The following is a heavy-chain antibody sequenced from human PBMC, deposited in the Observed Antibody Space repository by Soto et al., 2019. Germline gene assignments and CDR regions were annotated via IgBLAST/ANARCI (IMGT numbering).Heavy chain of an antibody. Sequence: PSQTLSLTCAISGDSVSSNSAAWNWIRQSPSRGLEWLGRTYYRSKWYNDYAVSVKSRITINPDTSKNQFSLQLNSVTPEDTAVYYCARDPYSSSSNLAYYYYGMDVWGQGTTVTVS. CDR3: ARDPYSSSSNLAYYYYGMDV. CDR1: GDSVSSNSAA. CDR2: TYYRSKWYN. D-gene: IGHD6-6*01. J-gene: IGHJ6*02. V-gene: IGHV6-1*01.